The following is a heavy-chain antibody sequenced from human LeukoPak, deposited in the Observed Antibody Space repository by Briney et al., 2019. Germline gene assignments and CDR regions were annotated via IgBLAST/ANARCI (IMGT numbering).Heavy chain of an antibody. V-gene: IGHV4-39*07. Sequence: PSETLSLTCSVSGGSISSSAYYWGWIRQPPGQGLEWIGSIYYSGNTYYNPSLKSPVTISIDTSKNQFSLRLISVTAADTAVYYCAREQMVRGVTFDYGGQGTLVTVSS. CDR3: AREQMVRGVTFDY. J-gene: IGHJ4*02. CDR2: IYYSGNT. CDR1: GGSISSSAYY. D-gene: IGHD3-10*01.